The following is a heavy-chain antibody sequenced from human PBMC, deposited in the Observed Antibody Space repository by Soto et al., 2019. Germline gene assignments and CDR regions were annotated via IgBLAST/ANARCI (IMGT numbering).Heavy chain of an antibody. Sequence: PGGSLRLSGAASGFIVSDFYMTWVRQAPGKGLEWVSVIYGGGRTYYADSVKGRFTISRDNSKNTLYLQMDSLRAEDTAVYYCGRGEHIVALKSSNYYFDFWGQGTLVTVSS. D-gene: IGHD5-12*01. CDR3: GRGEHIVALKSSNYYFDF. V-gene: IGHV3-53*01. J-gene: IGHJ4*02. CDR1: GFIVSDFY. CDR2: IYGGGRT.